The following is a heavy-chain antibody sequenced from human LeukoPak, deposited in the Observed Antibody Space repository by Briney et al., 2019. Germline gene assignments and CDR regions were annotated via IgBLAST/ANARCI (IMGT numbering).Heavy chain of an antibody. CDR1: GGSISTYY. J-gene: IGHJ6*01. CDR3: ASDLSYIAATGDYYDYGVDV. D-gene: IGHD6-13*01. Sequence: PSETLSLTCTVSGGSISTYYCSWIRQPPGKGLEWIGYIYYSGNTNYNPSLKSRVTISIHTSKNQFSLKMTSVTAADTAVYYCASDLSYIAATGDYYDYGVDVWGQRRTVSVSS. CDR2: IYYSGNT. V-gene: IGHV4-59*01.